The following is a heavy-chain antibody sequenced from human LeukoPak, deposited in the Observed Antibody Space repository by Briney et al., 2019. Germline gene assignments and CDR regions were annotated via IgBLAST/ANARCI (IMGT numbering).Heavy chain of an antibody. Sequence: SVKVSCKASGGTFSSYAISWVRQAPGQGLEWMGGIIPIFGTANYAQKFQGRVTITADESTSTAYMELSSLRSEDTAVYYCARDRGWTVVPAAIDAFDIWGQGTMVTVSS. V-gene: IGHV1-69*01. CDR1: GGTFSSYA. CDR3: ARDRGWTVVPAAIDAFDI. J-gene: IGHJ3*02. D-gene: IGHD2-2*02. CDR2: IIPIFGTA.